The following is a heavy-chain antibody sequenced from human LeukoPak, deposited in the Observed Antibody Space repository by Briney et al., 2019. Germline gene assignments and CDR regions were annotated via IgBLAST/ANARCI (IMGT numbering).Heavy chain of an antibody. Sequence: PGGSLRLSCAASGFTFSNAWMSWVRQAPGKGLEWVGRIKSKTDGGTTDYAAPVKGRFTISRDDSKNTLYLQMNSLKTEDTAVYYCTTETQLAPYYCYYMDVWGKGTTVTVSS. J-gene: IGHJ6*03. V-gene: IGHV3-15*01. CDR1: GFTFSNAW. D-gene: IGHD6-6*01. CDR2: IKSKTDGGTT. CDR3: TTETQLAPYYCYYMDV.